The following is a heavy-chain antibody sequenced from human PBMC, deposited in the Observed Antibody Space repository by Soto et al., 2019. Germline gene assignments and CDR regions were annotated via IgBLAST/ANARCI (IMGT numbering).Heavy chain of an antibody. J-gene: IGHJ6*03. CDR2: INAGNGNT. D-gene: IGHD5-12*01. Sequence: QVQLVQSGAEVKKPGASVKVSCKASGYTFTSYAMHWLRQAPGQRLEWMGWINAGNGNTKYSQKFQGRVTITRDTSASTAYMELSSLRSEDTAVYYCARGVATNSYYYYYYYMDVWGKGTTVTVSS. V-gene: IGHV1-3*01. CDR1: GYTFTSYA. CDR3: ARGVATNSYYYYYYYMDV.